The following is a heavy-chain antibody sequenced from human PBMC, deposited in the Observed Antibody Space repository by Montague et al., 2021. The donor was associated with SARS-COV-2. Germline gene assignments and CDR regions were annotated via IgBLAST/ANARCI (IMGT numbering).Heavy chain of an antibody. CDR3: ARAQNTCFIANCVNYFDV. Sequence: SETLSLTCEVSGGSMSGYYWTWIRQSPGKGLEWIGYVHYTGSTKYNPSLKTRVSLSLDTPKNHFSLHLSSVTAADTAIYFRARAQNTCFIANCVNYFDVWGLGALVTVSS. V-gene: IGHV4-59*01. CDR1: GGSMSGYY. D-gene: IGHD1-1*01. J-gene: IGHJ4*02. CDR2: VHYTGST.